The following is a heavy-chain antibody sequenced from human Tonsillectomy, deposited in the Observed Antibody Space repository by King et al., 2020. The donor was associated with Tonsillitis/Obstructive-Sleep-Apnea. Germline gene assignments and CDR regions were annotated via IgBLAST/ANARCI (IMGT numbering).Heavy chain of an antibody. CDR2: IYHSGTA. J-gene: IGHJ4*02. CDR3: ARHVGLNYFDY. V-gene: IGHV4-59*08. Sequence: QLQESGPGLVKPSETLSLTCTVSGGSISSYYWSWIRQPPGKGLEWIGYIYHSGTANYNPSLKSRITISIDTSRNQFSLNLRSVTAADTALYYCARHVGLNYFDYWGQGTLVTVSS. CDR1: GGSISSYY. D-gene: IGHD1-26*01.